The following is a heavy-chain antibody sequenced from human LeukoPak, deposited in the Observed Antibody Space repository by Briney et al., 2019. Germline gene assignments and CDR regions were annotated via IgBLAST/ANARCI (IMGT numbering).Heavy chain of an antibody. CDR2: IYHSGST. CDR1: GGSISTYY. J-gene: IGHJ1*01. Sequence: SETLSLTCTVSGGSISTYYWNWIRQPPGKGLEWIGYIYHSGSTNYNSSLQSRVTISVDTSKNQFSLNLNSVTAADTAVYYCARGGAARLHFQNWGQGTLVTVSS. CDR3: ARGGAARLHFQN. D-gene: IGHD6-6*01. V-gene: IGHV4-59*01.